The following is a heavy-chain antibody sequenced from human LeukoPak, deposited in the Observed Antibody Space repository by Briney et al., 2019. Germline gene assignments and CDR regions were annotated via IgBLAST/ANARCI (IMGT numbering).Heavy chain of an antibody. CDR3: ARPLEYSSSSGFDP. Sequence: NPSETLSLTCTVSGGSISSSSYYWGWIRQPPGKGLERIGSIYYSGSTYYNPSLKSRVTISVDTSKNQFSLKLSSVTAADTAVYYCARPLEYSSSSGFDPWGQGTLVTVSS. CDR1: GGSISSSSYY. CDR2: IYYSGST. D-gene: IGHD6-6*01. V-gene: IGHV4-39*07. J-gene: IGHJ5*02.